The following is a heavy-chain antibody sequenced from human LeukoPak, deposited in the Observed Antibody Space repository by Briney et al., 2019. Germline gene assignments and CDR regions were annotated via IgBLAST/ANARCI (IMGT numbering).Heavy chain of an antibody. CDR3: AKSRGESRGASNY. J-gene: IGHJ4*02. CDR1: GFTFNNYA. Sequence: GGSLRLSCAASGFTFNNYAMSWVRQAPGKGLEWVSAISGSGASTFYADSVKGRFTISRDSSKNTLYLQMNSLRAEDTAVYYCAKSRGESRGASNYWGQGTLVTVSS. CDR2: ISGSGAST. V-gene: IGHV3-23*01. D-gene: IGHD1-26*01.